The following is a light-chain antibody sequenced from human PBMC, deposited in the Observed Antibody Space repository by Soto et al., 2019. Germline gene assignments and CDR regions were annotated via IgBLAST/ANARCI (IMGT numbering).Light chain of an antibody. CDR1: QSVSSY. CDR3: QQRRSWPRT. CDR2: DAS. Sequence: EIVLTQSPATLSLSPGERATLSCRASQSVSSYLAWYQQKPGQAPRLLIYDASNRATGIPARFSASGSGTDFTLTISSLEPEDFAVYYCQQRRSWPRTFGPGTKVDL. V-gene: IGKV3-11*01. J-gene: IGKJ3*01.